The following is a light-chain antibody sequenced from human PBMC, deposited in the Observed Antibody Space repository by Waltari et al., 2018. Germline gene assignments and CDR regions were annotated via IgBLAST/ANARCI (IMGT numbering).Light chain of an antibody. CDR1: SGSVSTSYY. CDR2: NTN. V-gene: IGLV8-61*01. J-gene: IGLJ3*02. Sequence: QTVVTQEPSFSVSPGGTVTLTCGLSSGSVSTSYYPSWYQPTPARAPRTLIYNTNTRSSGGPARFSGSILGNKAALTITGAQADDESNYYCVLYMTSGISVFGGGTKLTVL. CDR3: VLYMTSGISV.